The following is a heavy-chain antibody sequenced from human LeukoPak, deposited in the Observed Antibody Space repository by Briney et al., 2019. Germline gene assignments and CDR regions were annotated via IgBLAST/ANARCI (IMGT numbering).Heavy chain of an antibody. Sequence: SETLSLTCTVSGGSISSSNYFWGWIRQPPGKGLEWIGTIYYTGTTYYNPSLKSRVTISVDTSKNQFSLKLSSVTAADTAVYYCARGRGGNSDYWGQGTLVTVSS. CDR3: ARGRGGNSDY. V-gene: IGHV4-39*07. CDR2: IYYTGTT. J-gene: IGHJ4*02. CDR1: GGSISSSNYF. D-gene: IGHD4-23*01.